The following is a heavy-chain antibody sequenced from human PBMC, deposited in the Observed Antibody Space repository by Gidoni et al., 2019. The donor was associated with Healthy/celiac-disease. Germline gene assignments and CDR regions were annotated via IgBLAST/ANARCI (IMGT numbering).Heavy chain of an antibody. J-gene: IGHJ6*02. CDR2: ISYDGSNK. Sequence: QVQLVESGGGVVQPGRSLRLSCAASGFTVSTYAMHWVRQAPGKGLEWVAVISYDGSNKYYADSVKGRFTISRDNSKNTLYLQMNSLRAEDTAVYYCAREVGATAYYYYYYGMDVWGQGTTVTVSS. CDR1: GFTVSTYA. CDR3: AREVGATAYYYYYYGMDV. D-gene: IGHD1-26*01. V-gene: IGHV3-30-3*01.